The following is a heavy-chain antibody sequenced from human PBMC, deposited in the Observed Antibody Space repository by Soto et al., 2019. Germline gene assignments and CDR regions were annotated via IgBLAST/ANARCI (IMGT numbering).Heavy chain of an antibody. CDR1: GFTFSSYA. Sequence: PGGSLRLSCAGSGFTFSSYAMSWVRQAPGKGLEWVSSIRSYGDRTYYAESVEGRFSISRDNSNNTAYLQMDSLTGEDTAVYYCAFDFWSRSVPDVWGQGTTVTVSS. CDR3: AFDFWSRSVPDV. J-gene: IGHJ6*02. D-gene: IGHD3-3*01. CDR2: IRSYGDRT. V-gene: IGHV3-23*01.